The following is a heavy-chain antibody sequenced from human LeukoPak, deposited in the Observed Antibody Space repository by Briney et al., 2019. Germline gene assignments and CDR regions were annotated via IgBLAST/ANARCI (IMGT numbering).Heavy chain of an antibody. CDR3: ASAMGDYYYDSSGYYSY. CDR1: GFTFSSYS. D-gene: IGHD3-22*01. J-gene: IGHJ4*02. Sequence: PGGSLRLSCAASGFTFSSYSMNWVRQAPGKGLEWVSSISSSSSYIYYADSVKGRFTISRDNAKNSLYLQMNSLRAEDTAVYYCASAMGDYYYDSSGYYSYWGQGTLVTVSS. V-gene: IGHV3-21*01. CDR2: ISSSSSYI.